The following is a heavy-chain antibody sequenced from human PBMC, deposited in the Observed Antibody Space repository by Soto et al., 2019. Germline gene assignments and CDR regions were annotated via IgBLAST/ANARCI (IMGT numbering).Heavy chain of an antibody. V-gene: IGHV1-24*01. J-gene: IGHJ4*02. D-gene: IGHD1-26*01. CDR3: ATQPWYSPVL. Sequence: QVQLVQSVAEVKKPGASVKVSCKVSGYTITELSMHWVRQAPGKGLEWMGGVYPEDGETIYAQKFQGRVTMTEDTSTDTAYMELISLRYEDTDVYYCATQPWYSPVLWGQGTLVTVSS. CDR2: VYPEDGET. CDR1: GYTITELS.